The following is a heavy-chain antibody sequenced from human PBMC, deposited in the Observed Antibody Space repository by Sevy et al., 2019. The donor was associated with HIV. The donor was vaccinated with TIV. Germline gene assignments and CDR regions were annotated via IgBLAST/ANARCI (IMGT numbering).Heavy chain of an antibody. J-gene: IGHJ4*02. V-gene: IGHV4-59*08. D-gene: IGHD1-26*01. CDR2: IYYNGHI. CDR1: GGSITSLY. CDR3: AGENAWGRCYS. Sequence: SETLCLTCTVSGGSITSLYWNWIRQPPGKGLEWIANIYYNGHINYNPSLKSRVTLSLDTSKNQFSLRLSSVTAADTAMYYCAGENAWGRCYSWGQGTLVTVSS.